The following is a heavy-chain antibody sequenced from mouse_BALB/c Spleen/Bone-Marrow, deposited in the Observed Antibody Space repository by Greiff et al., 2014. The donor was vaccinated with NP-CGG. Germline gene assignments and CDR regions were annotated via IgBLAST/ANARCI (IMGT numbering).Heavy chain of an antibody. J-gene: IGHJ3*01. D-gene: IGHD2-2*01. CDR3: ARNYGYGKSFAY. CDR2: IDPANGNT. V-gene: IGHV14-3*02. CDR1: GFNIKDTY. Sequence: EVQLQQSGAELVKPGASVKLSCTASGFNIKDTYMHWVKQRPGQGLEWIGRIDPANGNTKYDPKFQGKATITADTSSNTAYLQLSSLTSEDTAVYYCARNYGYGKSFAYWGQGTLVTVSA.